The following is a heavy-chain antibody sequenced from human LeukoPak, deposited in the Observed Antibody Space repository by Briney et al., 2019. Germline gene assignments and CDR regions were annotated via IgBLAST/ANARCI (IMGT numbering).Heavy chain of an antibody. CDR3: ATGQYYYDSSGYFH. Sequence: ASVKVSCKVSGYTLTELSMHWVRQAPGEGLEWMGGFDPEDGETIYAQKFQGRVTMTEDTSTDTAYMELSSLRSEDTAVYYCATGQYYYDSSGYFHWGQGTLVTVSS. CDR2: FDPEDGET. CDR1: GYTLTELS. J-gene: IGHJ4*02. D-gene: IGHD3-22*01. V-gene: IGHV1-24*01.